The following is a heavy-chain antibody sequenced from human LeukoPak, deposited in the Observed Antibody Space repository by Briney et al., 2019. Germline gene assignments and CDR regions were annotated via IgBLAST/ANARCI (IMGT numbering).Heavy chain of an antibody. CDR1: GGSISSSSYY. CDR3: ARQRYTAMEYYFDY. Sequence: SETLSLTCTVSGGSISSSSYYGGWIRQPPGKGLEWIGSSYYSGSTYYNPSLKSRVTISVETSKNHFSLKMSSVTAADTAVYYCARQRYTAMEYYFDYWGQGPLVTVSS. CDR2: SYYSGST. J-gene: IGHJ4*02. D-gene: IGHD5-18*01. V-gene: IGHV4-39*01.